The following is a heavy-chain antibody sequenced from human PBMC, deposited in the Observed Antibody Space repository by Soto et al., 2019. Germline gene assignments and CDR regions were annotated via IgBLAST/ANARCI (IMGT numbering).Heavy chain of an antibody. Sequence: QVQLVESGGGVVQPGRSLRLSCAASGFTFSLYAMHWVRQAPGKGLEWVTAISYDGNDKYYADSVKGRFTISRDNSKNTLYLQMNSLTMEDTAVYYCAKVRSDMSAPYQEYFQRWGQGTLVTVSS. CDR2: ISYDGNDK. CDR1: GFTFSLYA. D-gene: IGHD2-2*01. J-gene: IGHJ1*01. V-gene: IGHV3-30-3*01. CDR3: AKVRSDMSAPYQEYFQR.